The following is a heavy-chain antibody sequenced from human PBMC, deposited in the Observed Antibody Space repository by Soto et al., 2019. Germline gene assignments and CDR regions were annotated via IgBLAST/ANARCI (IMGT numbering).Heavy chain of an antibody. V-gene: IGHV2-5*02. J-gene: IGHJ4*02. D-gene: IGHD5-12*01. CDR1: GFSLSTRGVG. Sequence: QITLKESGPTLVKPTQTLTLTCSFSGFSLSTRGVGVGWIRQPPGKALEWLALIFWDDDKWYSPSLRSRLTITEDTSTDQVLRIMTNMYPVDTATYYCAHRSRGYAYYFDQWGQGTLVTVCS. CDR3: AHRSRGYAYYFDQ. CDR2: IFWDDDK.